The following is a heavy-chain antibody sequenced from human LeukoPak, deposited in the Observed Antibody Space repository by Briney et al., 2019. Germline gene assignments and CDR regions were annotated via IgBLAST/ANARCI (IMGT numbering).Heavy chain of an antibody. V-gene: IGHV3-30*18. D-gene: IGHD3-9*01. CDR1: GFTFSSYG. CDR3: AKDRLRYFDWLFDY. Sequence: GRCLRLSCAASGFTFSSYGMHWVRQAPGKGLEWVAVISYDGSNKYYADSVKGRFTISRDNSKNTLYLQMNSLRAEDTAVYYCAKDRLRYFDWLFDYWGQGTLVTVSS. CDR2: ISYDGSNK. J-gene: IGHJ4*02.